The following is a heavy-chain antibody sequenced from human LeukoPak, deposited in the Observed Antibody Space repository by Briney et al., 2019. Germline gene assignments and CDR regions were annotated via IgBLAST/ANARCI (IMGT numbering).Heavy chain of an antibody. CDR1: GGSFSPYY. CDR2: INHSGST. D-gene: IGHD2-21*02. J-gene: IGHJ4*02. Sequence: TSETLSLTCAVYGGSFSPYYWSWIRQPPGKGLEWIGEINHSGSTNFNPSLKSRVTISVDTSKNQFSLKLSSVTAADTAVYYCARGGFYCGGDCYVDYWGQGTLVTVSS. CDR3: ARGGFYCGGDCYVDY. V-gene: IGHV4-34*01.